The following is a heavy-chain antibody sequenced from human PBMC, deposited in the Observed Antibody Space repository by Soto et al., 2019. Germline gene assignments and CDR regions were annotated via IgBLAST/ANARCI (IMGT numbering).Heavy chain of an antibody. V-gene: IGHV4-4*02. Sequence: QVQLQESGPGLVKPSGTLSLTCAVSGGSISSSNWWSWVRQPPGKGLEWIGEIFHNGNTYSYPSLTGRVTMSVDKSKNQFSLNLNSGTAADTAVYYCASRTYAMDVWGQGTTVTVSS. J-gene: IGHJ6*02. CDR2: IFHNGNT. CDR3: ASRTYAMDV. CDR1: GGSISSSNW.